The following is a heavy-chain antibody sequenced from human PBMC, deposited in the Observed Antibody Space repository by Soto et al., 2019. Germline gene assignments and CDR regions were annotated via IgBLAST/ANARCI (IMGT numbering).Heavy chain of an antibody. CDR3: ARDRYGDYDY. CDR2: IKEDGSEK. D-gene: IGHD4-17*01. J-gene: IGHJ4*02. CDR1: GFTFSSYW. V-gene: IGHV3-7*01. Sequence: EVQLVESGGGLVQPGGSLRLSCAASGFTFSSYWMTWVRQAPGKGLEWVANIKEDGSEKNYVDSVKGRFTISRDNAKNSLYLQMSSLRAEDTAVYYCARDRYGDYDYWGQGTLVTVSS.